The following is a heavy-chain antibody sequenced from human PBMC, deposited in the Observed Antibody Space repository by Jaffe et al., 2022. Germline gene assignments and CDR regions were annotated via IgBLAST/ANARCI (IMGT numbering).Heavy chain of an antibody. CDR2: ISSSSSYI. V-gene: IGHV3-21*01. D-gene: IGHD4-4*01. CDR1: GFTFSSYS. Sequence: EVQLVESGGGLVKPGGSLRLSCAASGFTFSSYSMNWVRQAPGKGLEWVSSISSSSSYIYYADSVKGRFTISRDNAKNSLYLQMNSLRAEDTAVYYCARDLYDYSNFFNWFDPWGQGTLVTVSS. CDR3: ARDLYDYSNFFNWFDP. J-gene: IGHJ5*02.